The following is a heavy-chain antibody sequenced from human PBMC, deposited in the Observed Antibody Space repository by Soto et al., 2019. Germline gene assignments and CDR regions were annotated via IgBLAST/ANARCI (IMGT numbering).Heavy chain of an antibody. V-gene: IGHV1-46*01. J-gene: IGHJ6*02. CDR2: INPSGGST. D-gene: IGHD2-2*01. CDR1: GYTFTSYY. CDR3: AREPPAPHLYYYYGMDV. Sequence: ASVKVSCKASGYTFTSYYMHWVRQAPGQGLEWMGIINPSGGSTSYAQKFQGRVTMTRDTSTSTVYMELSSLRSEDTAVYYCAREPPAPHLYYYYGMDVWGLGTTVTGSS.